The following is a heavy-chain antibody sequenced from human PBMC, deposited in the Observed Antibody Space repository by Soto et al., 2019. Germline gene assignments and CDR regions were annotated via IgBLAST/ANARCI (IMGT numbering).Heavy chain of an antibody. D-gene: IGHD4-4*01. CDR3: AKDLGYSGYFDY. J-gene: IGHJ4*02. CDR2: ISYDGSNK. CDR1: GFTFSSYG. Sequence: GGSLRLSCAASGFTFSSYGMHWVRQAPGKGLEWVAVISYDGSNKYYADSVKGRFTISRDNSKNTLYLQMNSLRAEDTAVYYCAKDLGYSGYFDYWGQGTLVTVSS. V-gene: IGHV3-30*18.